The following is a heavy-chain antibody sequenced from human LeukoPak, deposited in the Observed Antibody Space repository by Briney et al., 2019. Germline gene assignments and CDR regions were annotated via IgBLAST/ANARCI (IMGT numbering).Heavy chain of an antibody. J-gene: IGHJ4*02. Sequence: LETLSLTCTVSGGSISSSYWSCIRQPQGKGLEWIGYMDYSGSTNNNPALKSRVTISVDTSKNQFSLKLSSVTAADTAVYYCARVGRDGYNDYLDTWGQGILVTVSS. D-gene: IGHD5-24*01. CDR1: GGSISSSY. V-gene: IGHV4-59*01. CDR3: ARVGRDGYNDYLDT. CDR2: MDYSGST.